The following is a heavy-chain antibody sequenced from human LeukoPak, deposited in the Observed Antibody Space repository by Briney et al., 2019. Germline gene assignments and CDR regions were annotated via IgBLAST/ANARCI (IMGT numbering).Heavy chain of an antibody. CDR3: ARTTEEYYGSGKSRKYYSYYYYMDV. V-gene: IGHV4-39*07. J-gene: IGHJ6*03. CDR1: GVSISSSSYY. D-gene: IGHD3-10*01. Sequence: PSETLSLTCTVSGVSISSSSYYWGWLRQPPGKGLEWIGSIYYSGSTHYNSSLKSRVSISVDTSKHQFSLKLSSVTAADPAVYYCARTTEEYYGSGKSRKYYSYYYYMDVWGKGTTVTVSS. CDR2: IYYSGST.